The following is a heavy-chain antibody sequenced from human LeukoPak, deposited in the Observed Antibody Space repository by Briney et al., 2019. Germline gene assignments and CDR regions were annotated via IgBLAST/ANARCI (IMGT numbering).Heavy chain of an antibody. J-gene: IGHJ4*02. Sequence: PSETLSLTCAVSGYSISSGYYWGGIRQPPGKGLEWIGSIYHSGSTYYNPSLKSRVTISVDTSKNQFSLKLSSVTAADTAVYYCARQSTGINFDYWGQGTLVTVSS. D-gene: IGHD6-13*01. CDR3: ARQSTGINFDY. CDR1: GYSISSGYY. CDR2: IYHSGST. V-gene: IGHV4-38-2*01.